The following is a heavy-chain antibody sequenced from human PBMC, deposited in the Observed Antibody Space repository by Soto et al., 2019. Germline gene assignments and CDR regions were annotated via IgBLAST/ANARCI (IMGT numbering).Heavy chain of an antibody. CDR3: ARGFAVVPAPDSGINWFDP. Sequence: QVQLVQSGAEVKKPGSSVNVSCKASGGTFSTYSIGWVRQSPGQGLEWMGRIIPILDMVNYAQKLQDSVTITADKSTNTAYMGLRSLRSDDTAVYYCARGFAVVPAPDSGINWFDPWGQGTLVTVSS. CDR2: IIPILDMV. CDR1: GGTFSTYS. J-gene: IGHJ5*02. D-gene: IGHD2-2*01. V-gene: IGHV1-69*02.